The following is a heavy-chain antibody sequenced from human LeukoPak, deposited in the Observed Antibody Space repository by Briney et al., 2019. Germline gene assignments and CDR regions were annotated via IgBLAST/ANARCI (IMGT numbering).Heavy chain of an antibody. CDR2: EKEDESEE. Sequence: PGGSLRLSCVVSGFTFSRHWMSWVRQAPGKGLEWGANEKEDESEENYVDSVKGRFTISRDNAKNSLYLQMDSLRVEDTAVYYCARVSGDYLLNYFDCWGQGTLVTVSS. CDR1: GFTFSRHW. V-gene: IGHV3-7*01. CDR3: ARVSGDYLLNYFDC. D-gene: IGHD4-17*01. J-gene: IGHJ4*02.